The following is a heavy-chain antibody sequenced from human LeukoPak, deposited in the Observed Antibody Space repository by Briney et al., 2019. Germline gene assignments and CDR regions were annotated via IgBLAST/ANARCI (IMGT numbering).Heavy chain of an antibody. Sequence: PSETLSLTCAVYGGSFSGYYWNWIRQPPGKGLELIGEINHSGSTNYNPSLKSRVTISVDTSKNQFSLNLSSVTAADTAVYYCARGLSGSSGYYYYYYMDVWGKGTTVTVSS. CDR3: ARGLSGSSGYYYYYYMDV. CDR2: INHSGST. D-gene: IGHD2-15*01. V-gene: IGHV4-34*01. J-gene: IGHJ6*03. CDR1: GGSFSGYY.